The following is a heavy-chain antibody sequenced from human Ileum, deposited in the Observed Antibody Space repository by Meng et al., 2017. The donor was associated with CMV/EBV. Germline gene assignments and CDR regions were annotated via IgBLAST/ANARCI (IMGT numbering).Heavy chain of an antibody. D-gene: IGHD3-10*01. CDR2: IRSKGYGGTT. V-gene: IGHV3-49*04. Sequence: GGSLRLSCSASGFTFGDCAMNWVRQAPGRGLEWIGFIRSKGYGGTTDYAASVKGRFTISRDDSKSIAYLQMNSLKTEDEAVYYCSNTRAGNYYYGMDFWGQGTSVTVSS. J-gene: IGHJ6*02. CDR3: SNTRAGNYYYGMDF. CDR1: GFTFGDCA.